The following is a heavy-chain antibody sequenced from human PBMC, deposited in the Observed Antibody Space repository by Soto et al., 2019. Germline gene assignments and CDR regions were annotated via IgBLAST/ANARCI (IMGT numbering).Heavy chain of an antibody. Sequence: EVQLVESGGGLVQPGRSLRLSCAASGFTFDDYAMHWVRQAPGKGLEWVSGISWNSGSIGYADSVKGRFTISRDNAKNSLYLQMNSLRAEDTALYYCAKDQVRSGSDPLAIDYWGQGTLVTVSS. CDR3: AKDQVRSGSDPLAIDY. CDR1: GFTFDDYA. D-gene: IGHD3-3*01. CDR2: ISWNSGSI. V-gene: IGHV3-9*01. J-gene: IGHJ4*02.